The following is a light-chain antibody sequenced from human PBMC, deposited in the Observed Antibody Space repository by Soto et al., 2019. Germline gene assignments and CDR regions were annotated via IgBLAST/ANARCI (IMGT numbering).Light chain of an antibody. V-gene: IGKV3-20*01. CDR2: GAS. J-gene: IGKJ1*01. CDR1: QSVSSSY. CDR3: QQYGSSPWT. Sequence: PGERVTLSCRASQSVSSSYLTWYQQKPGQAPRLLIYGASYRAAGIPDRFSGSGSGTDFTLTISRLEPEDFALYYCQQYGSSPWTFGQGTKVDIK.